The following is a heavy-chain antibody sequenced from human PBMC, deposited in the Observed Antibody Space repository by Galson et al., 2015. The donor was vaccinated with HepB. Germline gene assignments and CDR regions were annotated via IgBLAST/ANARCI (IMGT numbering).Heavy chain of an antibody. CDR2: ISPYNGNT. V-gene: IGHV1-18*01. CDR3: AKSTVTTLWGFWYFDL. Sequence: SVKVSCKASGYSFINFGISWVRQAPGQGLEWLGWISPYNGNTNFAQKFLDRVTLTTDTSTNTAYMELRSLRSDDTAVYYCAKSTVTTLWGFWYFDLWGRGSLLTVSS. CDR1: GYSFINFG. J-gene: IGHJ2*01. D-gene: IGHD4-17*01.